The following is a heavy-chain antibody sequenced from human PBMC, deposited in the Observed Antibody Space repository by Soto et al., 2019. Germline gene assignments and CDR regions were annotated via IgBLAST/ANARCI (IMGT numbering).Heavy chain of an antibody. D-gene: IGHD6-13*01. CDR2: ISGSGGST. V-gene: IGHV3-23*01. Sequence: GGSLRLSCAASGFTFSSYAMSWVRQAPGKGLEWVSAISGSGGSTYYADSGKGRFTISRDNSKNTLYLQMNSLRAEDTAVYYCAKDLGGIAAAAMNFDYWGQGTLVTVSS. J-gene: IGHJ4*02. CDR3: AKDLGGIAAAAMNFDY. CDR1: GFTFSSYA.